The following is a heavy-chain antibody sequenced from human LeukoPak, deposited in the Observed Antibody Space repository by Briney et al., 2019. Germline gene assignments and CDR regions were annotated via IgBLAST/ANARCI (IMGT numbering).Heavy chain of an antibody. Sequence: SETLSLTCAVSGYSISSGYYWGWIRQPPGKGLEWIGSIYHSGSTYYNPSLKSRVTISVDTSKNQFSLKLRSVTAADTAVYYCARAYYYDSSGYSTNWFDPWGQGTLVTVSS. D-gene: IGHD3-22*01. CDR1: GYSISSGYY. CDR3: ARAYYYDSSGYSTNWFDP. V-gene: IGHV4-38-2*01. J-gene: IGHJ5*02. CDR2: IYHSGST.